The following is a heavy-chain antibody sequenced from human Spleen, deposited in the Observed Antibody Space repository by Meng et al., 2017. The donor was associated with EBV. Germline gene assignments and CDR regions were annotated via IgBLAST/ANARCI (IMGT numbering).Heavy chain of an antibody. CDR1: GYTFTTYY. D-gene: IGHD7-27*01. Sequence: QVQLVQSGAEVKKPGASVKVFCKASGYTFTTYYMHWVRQAPGQGLEWMGIINPSGSTSYAQKFQGRVSMTRDTSTSTVYMELSSLRSEDTAVYYCARGANWGPDYFDYWGQGTLVTVSS. V-gene: IGHV1-46*01. CDR2: INPSGST. CDR3: ARGANWGPDYFDY. J-gene: IGHJ4*02.